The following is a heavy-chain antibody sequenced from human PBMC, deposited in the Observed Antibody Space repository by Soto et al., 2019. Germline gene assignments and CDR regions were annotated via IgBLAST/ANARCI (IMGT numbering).Heavy chain of an antibody. V-gene: IGHV4-61*08. CDR2: IYYSGST. CDR3: ARDSYYYVSGRISYGMDV. CDR1: GGSTSSGGFY. J-gene: IGHJ6*02. Sequence: PSETLSLTCTVSGGSTSSGGFYWSWIRQHPGKDLEWIGYIYYSGSTNYNSSLKSRVTMSVDTSKNQFSLKLSSVTAADTAVYYCARDSYYYVSGRISYGMDVWGQGTTVTVSS. D-gene: IGHD3-10*01.